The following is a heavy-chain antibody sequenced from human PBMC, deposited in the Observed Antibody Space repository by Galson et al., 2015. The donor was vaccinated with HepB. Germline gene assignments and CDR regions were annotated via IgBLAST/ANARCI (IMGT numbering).Heavy chain of an antibody. CDR3: ARERGYCSSTSCHEGPGGDYYYYMDV. D-gene: IGHD2-2*01. Sequence: LRLSCAASGFAFDDYGMSWVRQAPGKGLAWVSGINWNGGSTGYADSVKGRFTISRDNAKNSLYLQMNSLRAEDTALYHCARERGYCSSTSCHEGPGGDYYYYMDVWGKGTTVTVSS. J-gene: IGHJ6*03. CDR1: GFAFDDYG. CDR2: INWNGGST. V-gene: IGHV3-20*01.